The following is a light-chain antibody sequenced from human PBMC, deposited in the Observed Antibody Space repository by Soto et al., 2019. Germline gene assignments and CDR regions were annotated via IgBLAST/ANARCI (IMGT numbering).Light chain of an antibody. CDR3: SSYAGSNNLV. J-gene: IGLJ1*01. CDR1: SSDVGGYNY. Sequence: QSVLTQPPSASGSPGQSVTISCTGTSSDVGGYNYVSWYQQHPGKAPKLMVYEVSKRPSGVPDRFSGSKSGNTASLTVSGFQAEDEADYYCSSYAGSNNLVFGTGTKVTVL. V-gene: IGLV2-8*01. CDR2: EVS.